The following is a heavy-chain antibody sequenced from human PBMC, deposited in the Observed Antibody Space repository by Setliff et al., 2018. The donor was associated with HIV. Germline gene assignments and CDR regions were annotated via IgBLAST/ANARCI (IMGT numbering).Heavy chain of an antibody. Sequence: SETLSLTCTVSGDSIGSYYWTWLRQFPGKGLEWIGLIFYTGSTTYNPSLNSRVTISVDTSRHQFTLKLSSVTAADTAVYYCGRQVPVPGVAVTPIDYWGQGTLVTVSS. D-gene: IGHD3-3*01. J-gene: IGHJ4*02. V-gene: IGHV4-59*08. CDR3: GRQVPVPGVAVTPIDY. CDR2: IFYTGST. CDR1: GDSIGSYY.